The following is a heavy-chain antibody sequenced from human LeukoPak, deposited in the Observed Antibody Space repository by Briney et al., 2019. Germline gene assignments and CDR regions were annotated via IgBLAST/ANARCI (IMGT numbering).Heavy chain of an antibody. Sequence: PSETLSLTCTVSGGSISSSYYYWSWIRQPPGKGLEWIGEINHSGSTNYNPSLKSRVTISVDTSKNQFSLKLSSVTAADTAVYYCASLYSNSPGHRYYYYYYGMDVWGQGTTVTVSS. D-gene: IGHD4-11*01. CDR1: GGSISSSYYY. CDR3: ASLYSNSPGHRYYYYYYGMDV. CDR2: INHSGST. V-gene: IGHV4-39*07. J-gene: IGHJ6*02.